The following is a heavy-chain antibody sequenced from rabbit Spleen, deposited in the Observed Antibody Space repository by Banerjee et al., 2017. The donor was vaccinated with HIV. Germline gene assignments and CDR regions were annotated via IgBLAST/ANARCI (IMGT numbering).Heavy chain of an antibody. CDR2: IATGSSGFT. CDR1: GLSFSSTYS. V-gene: IGHV1S40*01. CDR3: ARDLAGVIGWNFSL. D-gene: IGHD4-1*01. J-gene: IGHJ4*01. Sequence: QSLEESGGGPGQPEGSLTLTCTASGLSFSSTYSLCWVPQAPGKGLEWIGCIATGSSGFTYYASWAKGRFTCSKASSTTVTLQMTSLTAADTATYFCARDLAGVIGWNFSLWGPGTLVTVS.